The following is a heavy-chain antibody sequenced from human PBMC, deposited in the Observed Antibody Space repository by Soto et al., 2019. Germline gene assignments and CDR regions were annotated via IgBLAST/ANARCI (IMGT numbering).Heavy chain of an antibody. CDR2: IYYSGST. D-gene: IGHD6-13*01. CDR3: ARDPGIAAAGPGGFDP. Sequence: SSETLSLTCTVSGGSISSYYWSWIRQPPGRGLEWIGYIYYSGSTNYNPSLKSRVTISVDTSKNQFSLKLSSVTAADTAVYYCARDPGIAAAGPGGFDPWGQGTLVTVSS. J-gene: IGHJ5*02. V-gene: IGHV4-59*01. CDR1: GGSISSYY.